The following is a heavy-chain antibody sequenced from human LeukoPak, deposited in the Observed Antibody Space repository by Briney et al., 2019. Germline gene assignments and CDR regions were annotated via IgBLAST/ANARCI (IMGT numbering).Heavy chain of an antibody. CDR1: GFTFSSFA. V-gene: IGHV3-23*01. CDR3: AKITLSIKVFHI. CDR2: IYPGGDTT. J-gene: IGHJ3*02. Sequence: PGGSLRLSCEASGFTFSSFAMSWVRQAPGKGLEWVSAIYPGGDTTYYTDSVKGRFTISRDNSKNTLYLQMNSLRAEDTAVYYCAKITLSIKVFHIWGRGTMVTVSS. D-gene: IGHD5-12*01.